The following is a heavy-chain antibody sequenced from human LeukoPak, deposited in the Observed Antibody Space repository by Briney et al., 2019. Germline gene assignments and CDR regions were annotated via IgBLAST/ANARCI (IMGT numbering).Heavy chain of an antibody. CDR1: GFSFSDHD. CDR2: ISSSITTE. D-gene: IGHD2-15*01. CDR3: ARGGYCRGGTCSSMNAYDI. V-gene: IGHV3-48*03. Sequence: PGGSLRLSCAASGFSFSDHDMNWVRQAPGKGLEWVSYISSSITTEFYAASVKGRFTISRDNAKQSLFLQMNRIRDEDTGVYCCARGGYCRGGTCSSMNAYDIGGQGTMVIVSS. J-gene: IGHJ3*02.